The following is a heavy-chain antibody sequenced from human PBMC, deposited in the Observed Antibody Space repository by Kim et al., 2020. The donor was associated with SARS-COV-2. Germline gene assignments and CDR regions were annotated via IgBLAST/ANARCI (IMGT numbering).Heavy chain of an antibody. D-gene: IGHD6-19*01. V-gene: IGHV4-4*07. CDR1: GGSINSYS. Sequence: SETLSLTCTASGGSINSYSWSWIRQPAGKGLEWIGCFYTSGSTNYNPSLKSRVTMSVDRSKNQFSLKLSSVTAADTAVYYCTRGSGWYGNWGQGTLVTVS. CDR2: FYTSGST. J-gene: IGHJ4*02. CDR3: TRGSGWYGN.